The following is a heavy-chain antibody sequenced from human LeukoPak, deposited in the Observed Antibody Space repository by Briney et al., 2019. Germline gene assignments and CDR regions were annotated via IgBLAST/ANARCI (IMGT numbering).Heavy chain of an antibody. D-gene: IGHD1-26*01. Sequence: GASVKVSCKASGYTFTSYYMHWVRQAPGQGLEWMGIINPSGGSTTYAQKFQGRVTMARDTSTSTVYMALSSLRSEDTAVYYCARGRSVGATKWDYWGQGTLVTVSS. CDR1: GYTFTSYY. CDR3: ARGRSVGATKWDY. V-gene: IGHV1-46*01. J-gene: IGHJ4*02. CDR2: INPSGGST.